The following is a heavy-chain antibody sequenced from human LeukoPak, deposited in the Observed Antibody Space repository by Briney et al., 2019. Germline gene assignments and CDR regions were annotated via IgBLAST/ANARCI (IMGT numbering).Heavy chain of an antibody. D-gene: IGHD3-10*01. J-gene: IGHJ3*02. CDR3: ARHRSVGRFGAFDI. CDR2: IYPGDSDT. Sequence: GESLKISCKGSGYSFTNYWIGWVRQMPGRGLEWMGIIYPGDSDTRYSPSFQGQVTTSADKSISTAYLQWSSLKASDTAMYYCARHRSVGRFGAFDIRGQGTMVTVSS. V-gene: IGHV5-51*01. CDR1: GYSFTNYW.